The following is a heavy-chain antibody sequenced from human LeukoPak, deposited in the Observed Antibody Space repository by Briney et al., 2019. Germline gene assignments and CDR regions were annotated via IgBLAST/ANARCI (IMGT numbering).Heavy chain of an antibody. Sequence: PSETLSLTCAVYGGSFSGYYWSWIRQPPGKGLEWIGEINHSGSTNYNPSLKSRVTISVDRSKNQFSLKLSSVTAADTAVYYCARSRSDYYDSSGYDNWFDPWGQGTLVTVSS. CDR1: GGSFSGYY. J-gene: IGHJ5*02. V-gene: IGHV4-34*01. CDR3: ARSRSDYYDSSGYDNWFDP. CDR2: INHSGST. D-gene: IGHD3-22*01.